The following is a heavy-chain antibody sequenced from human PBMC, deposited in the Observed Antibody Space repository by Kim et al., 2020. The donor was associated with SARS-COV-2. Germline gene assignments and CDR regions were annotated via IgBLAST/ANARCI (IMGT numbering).Heavy chain of an antibody. Sequence: GGSLRLSCAASGFTFSSYGMHWVRQAPGKGLEWVAVIWYDGSNKYYADSVKGRFTISRDNSKNTLYLQMNSLRAEDTAVYYCATGKVYRQYYDFWSGSCDIDYWGQGTLVPVSS. D-gene: IGHD3-3*01. J-gene: IGHJ4*02. CDR2: IWYDGSNK. CDR3: ATGKVYRQYYDFWSGSCDIDY. CDR1: GFTFSSYG. V-gene: IGHV3-33*01.